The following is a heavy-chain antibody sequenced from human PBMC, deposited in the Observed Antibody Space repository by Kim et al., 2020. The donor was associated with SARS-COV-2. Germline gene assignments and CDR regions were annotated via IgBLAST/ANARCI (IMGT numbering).Heavy chain of an antibody. CDR1: GFTFSSYG. D-gene: IGHD3-3*01. J-gene: IGHJ4*02. CDR2: ISYDGSNK. Sequence: GGSLRLSCAASGFTFSSYGMHWVRQAPGKGLEWVAVISYDGSNKYYADSVKGRFTISRDNSKNTLYLQMNSLRAEDTAVYYCAKSITIFGVVIVPRIDYWGQGTLVTVSS. V-gene: IGHV3-30*18. CDR3: AKSITIFGVVIVPRIDY.